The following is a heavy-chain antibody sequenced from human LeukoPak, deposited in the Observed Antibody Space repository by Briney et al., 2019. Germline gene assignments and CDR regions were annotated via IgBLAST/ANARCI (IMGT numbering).Heavy chain of an antibody. CDR3: ARAVVVPAAALDY. J-gene: IGHJ4*02. CDR2: IYYSGST. D-gene: IGHD2-2*01. CDR1: GGSVSSGSYY. V-gene: IGHV4-30-4*01. Sequence: SETLSLTCTVSGGSVSSGSYYWSWIRQPPGKGLEWIGYIYYSGSTYYNPSLKSRVTISVDTSENQFSLKLSSVTAADTAVYYCARAVVVPAAALDYWGQGTLVTVSS.